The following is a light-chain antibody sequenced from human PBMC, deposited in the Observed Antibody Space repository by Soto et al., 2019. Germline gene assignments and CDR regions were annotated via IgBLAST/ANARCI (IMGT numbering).Light chain of an antibody. V-gene: IGLV1-40*01. CDR2: GNS. CDR1: SSNIGAGYD. CDR3: QYYDSRLSGWV. J-gene: IGLJ3*02. Sequence: QSVLTQPPSVSGAPGQRVTISCTGSSSNIGAGYDVHWYQQLPGTAPKLLIYGNSNRPSGVPDRFSGSKSGTSASLAITGLQAEDAADYYCQYYDSRLSGWVFGGGTKMTVL.